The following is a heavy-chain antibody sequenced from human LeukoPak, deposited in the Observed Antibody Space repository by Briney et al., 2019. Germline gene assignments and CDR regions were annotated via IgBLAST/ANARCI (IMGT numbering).Heavy chain of an antibody. V-gene: IGHV4-59*08. CDR3: ARLSLPGALDY. Sequence: SETLSLTCTVSGGSISSYYWSWIRQPPGKGLEWIGYIYYSGSTNYNPSLKSRVTISVDTSKNQFPLKLSSVTAADTAVYYCARLSLPGALDYWGQGTLVTVSS. CDR2: IYYSGST. D-gene: IGHD2-21*02. CDR1: GGSISSYY. J-gene: IGHJ4*02.